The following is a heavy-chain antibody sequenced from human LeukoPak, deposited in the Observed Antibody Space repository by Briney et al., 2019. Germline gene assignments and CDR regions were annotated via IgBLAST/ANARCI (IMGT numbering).Heavy chain of an antibody. D-gene: IGHD1-26*01. Sequence: GGSLGLSCAASGFTFSSYEMNWVRQAPGKGLEWVSYISSSGSTIYYADSVKGRFTISRDNAKNSLYLQMNSLRAEDTAVYYCARVYSGSDYFDYWGQGTLVTVSS. CDR3: ARVYSGSDYFDY. CDR2: ISSSGSTI. V-gene: IGHV3-48*03. CDR1: GFTFSSYE. J-gene: IGHJ4*02.